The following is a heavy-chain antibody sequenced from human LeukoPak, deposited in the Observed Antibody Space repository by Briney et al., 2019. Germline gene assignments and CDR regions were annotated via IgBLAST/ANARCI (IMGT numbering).Heavy chain of an antibody. CDR2: ISSSGSTI. CDR3: AREPPRRTNPRGGFDP. Sequence: PGGSLRLSCAASGFTFSDYYMSWIRQAPGKGLEWVSYISSSGSTIYYADSVKGRFTISRDNAKNSLYLQMNSLGAEDTAVYYCAREPPRRTNPRGGFDPWGQGTLVTVSS. J-gene: IGHJ5*02. V-gene: IGHV3-11*04. CDR1: GFTFSDYY. D-gene: IGHD3-10*01.